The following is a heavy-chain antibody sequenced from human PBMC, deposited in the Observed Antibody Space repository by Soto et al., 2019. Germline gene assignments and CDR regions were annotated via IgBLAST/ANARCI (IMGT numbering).Heavy chain of an antibody. CDR1: GFTFDDYA. V-gene: IGHV3-9*01. CDR2: ISWNSGSI. J-gene: IGHJ4*02. CDR3: AKDMEWELRNYFDY. D-gene: IGHD1-26*01. Sequence: PGGSLRLSCAASGFTFDDYAMHWVRQAPGKGLEWVSGISWNSGSIGYADSVKGRFTISRDNAKNSLYLQMNSLRAEDTALYYCAKDMEWELRNYFDYWGQGTLVTVSS.